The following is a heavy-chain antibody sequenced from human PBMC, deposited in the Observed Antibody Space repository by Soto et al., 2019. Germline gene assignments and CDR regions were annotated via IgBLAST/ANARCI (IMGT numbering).Heavy chain of an antibody. CDR1: GYSFTSYW. V-gene: IGHV5-51*01. CDR3: ASTIFGVANYYYYGMDV. J-gene: IGHJ6*02. CDR2: IYPGDSDT. Sequence: GESLKISCKGSGYSFTSYWIGWVRQMPGKGLEWMGIIYPGDSDTRYSPSFQGQVTISADKSISTAYLQWSSLKASDTAMYYCASTIFGVANYYYYGMDVWGQGTTLTVS. D-gene: IGHD3-3*01.